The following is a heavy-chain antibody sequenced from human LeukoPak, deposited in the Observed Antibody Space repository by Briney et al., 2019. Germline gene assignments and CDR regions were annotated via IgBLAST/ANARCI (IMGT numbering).Heavy chain of an antibody. J-gene: IGHJ4*02. Sequence: GGSLRLSCAASGFTFSSYSMHWVRQAPGKGLEYVSAISSNGGSTYYANSVKGRFTISRDNSKNTLYLQMGSLRAEDMAVYYCAKVKGLEPYVFIDYWGQGTLVTVSS. D-gene: IGHD1-1*01. V-gene: IGHV3-64*01. CDR1: GFTFSSYS. CDR2: ISSNGGST. CDR3: AKVKGLEPYVFIDY.